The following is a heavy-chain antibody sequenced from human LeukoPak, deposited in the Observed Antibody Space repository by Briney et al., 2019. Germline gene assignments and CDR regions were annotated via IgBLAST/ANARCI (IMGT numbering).Heavy chain of an antibody. CDR1: GGSICGSY. V-gene: IGHV4-59*01. Sequence: PSETVSLTCIVSGGSICGSYWSWIRQPPGKGLEWIGYVYYRGNTNYNPSLKSRVTISVDTSKNQFSLKLSSVTAADTAVYYCARVTAAGRDFDYWGQGTLVTVSS. CDR3: ARVTAAGRDFDY. J-gene: IGHJ4*02. D-gene: IGHD6-19*01. CDR2: VYYRGNT.